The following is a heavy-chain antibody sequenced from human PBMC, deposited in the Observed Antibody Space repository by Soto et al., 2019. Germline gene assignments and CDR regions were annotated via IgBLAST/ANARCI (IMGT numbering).Heavy chain of an antibody. CDR3: ALGSWSAEVFDI. D-gene: IGHD6-13*01. V-gene: IGHV1-69*02. CDR1: GGSFRTYT. J-gene: IGHJ3*02. CDR2: IIPMFDVA. Sequence: QVQLVQSGVEVTKPGSSVKVSCKASGGSFRTYTLFWVRQAPGQGLEWMGRIIPMFDVANYAQRFQGRVTFNADKSTGTVYMEMISLTSDDAAIYFSALGSWSAEVFDIWGQGTLVTVSS.